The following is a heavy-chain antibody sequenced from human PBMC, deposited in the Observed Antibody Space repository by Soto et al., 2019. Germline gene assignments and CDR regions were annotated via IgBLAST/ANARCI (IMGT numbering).Heavy chain of an antibody. CDR2: ISAYNGNT. CDR1: GYTFTSYG. CDR3: ARDGRYCSSTSCYLNP. D-gene: IGHD2-2*01. J-gene: IGHJ5*02. V-gene: IGHV1-18*01. Sequence: ASVKVSCKASGYTFTSYGISWVRQAPGQGLEWMGWISAYNGNTNYAQKLQGRVTMTTDTSTSTAYMELRSLRSDDTAVYYCARDGRYCSSTSCYLNPWGQGTLVTVSS.